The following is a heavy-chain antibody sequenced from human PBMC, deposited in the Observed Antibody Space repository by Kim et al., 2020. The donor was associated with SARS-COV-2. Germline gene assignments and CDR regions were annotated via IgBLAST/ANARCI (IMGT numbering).Heavy chain of an antibody. D-gene: IGHD4-4*01. J-gene: IGHJ6*03. Sequence: SETLSLTCTVSGGSINSGDYYWSWIRQPPGKGLEWIGYIHDSGSTYYYPSLKSRIVISVNTSENQFSLRLSSVTAADTAVYYCARGATVTRNYYYSCYMDVWGKGTTVSVSS. CDR2: IHDSGST. CDR1: GGSINSGDYY. CDR3: ARGATVTRNYYYSCYMDV. V-gene: IGHV4-30-4*01.